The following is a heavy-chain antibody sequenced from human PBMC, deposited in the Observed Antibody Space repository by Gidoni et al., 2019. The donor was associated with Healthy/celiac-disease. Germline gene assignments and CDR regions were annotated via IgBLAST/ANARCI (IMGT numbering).Heavy chain of an antibody. CDR3: AKTIFGVVNPLGGMDV. CDR1: GFTFSSYA. CDR2: ISGSGGST. Sequence: EVQLVESGGGLVQPGGSLRLSCAASGFTFSSYAMSGVRQAPGKGLEWVSAISGSGGSTYYADSVKGRFTISRDNSKNTLYLQMNSLRAEDTAVYYCAKTIFGVVNPLGGMDVWGQGTTVTVSS. D-gene: IGHD3-3*01. J-gene: IGHJ6*02. V-gene: IGHV3-23*04.